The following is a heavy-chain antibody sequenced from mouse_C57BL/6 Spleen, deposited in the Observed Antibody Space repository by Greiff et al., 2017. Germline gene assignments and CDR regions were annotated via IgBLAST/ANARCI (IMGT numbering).Heavy chain of an antibody. J-gene: IGHJ4*01. CDR3: AKNTVVATYDALDG. CDR1: GFSLTSYG. D-gene: IGHD1-1*01. Sequence: QVQLQQSGPGLVQPSQTLSLTCTVTGFSLTSYGVHWVRQPPGKGLEWLGVIWSGGGTDYYAAFISRLSISKDNSKSKVFFKMNSLQADDTAISYCAKNTVVATYDALDGWGTGTTVTVSS. V-gene: IGHV2-4*01. CDR2: IWSGGGT.